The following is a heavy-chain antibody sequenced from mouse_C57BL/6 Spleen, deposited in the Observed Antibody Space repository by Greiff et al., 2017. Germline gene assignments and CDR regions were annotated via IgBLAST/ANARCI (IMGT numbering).Heavy chain of an antibody. D-gene: IGHD1-1*01. J-gene: IGHJ1*03. CDR3: ATSTTVVAHWYFDV. CDR2: IYPYNGVS. CDR1: GYSFTGYY. Sequence: DVQLQESGPELVKPGASVKISCKASGYSFTGYYMHWVKQSHGNILDWIGYIYPYNGVSSYNQKFKGKATLTVDKSSSTANMELRSLTSEDSAVYYCATSTTVVAHWYFDVWGTGTTVTVSS. V-gene: IGHV1-31*01.